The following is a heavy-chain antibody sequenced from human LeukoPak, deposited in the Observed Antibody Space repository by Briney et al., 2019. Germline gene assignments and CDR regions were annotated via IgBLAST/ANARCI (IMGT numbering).Heavy chain of an antibody. V-gene: IGHV3-23*01. D-gene: IGHD2-15*01. CDR1: GFTLTSYA. CDR2: ISGSGGST. Sequence: GGSLRLSCAASGFTLTSYATSWVRQAPGKGLEWVSAISGSGGSTYYADSVKGRFTISRDNSKNTLYLQMNSLRAEDTAVYYCAKSGVVVVAATSWGQGTLVTVSS. J-gene: IGHJ5*02. CDR3: AKSGVVVVAATS.